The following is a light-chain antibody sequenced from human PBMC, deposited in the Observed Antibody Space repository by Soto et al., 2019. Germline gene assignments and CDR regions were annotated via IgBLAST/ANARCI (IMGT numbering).Light chain of an antibody. CDR3: SSYTSSSTLDVV. V-gene: IGLV2-14*03. CDR2: DVS. J-gene: IGLJ2*01. CDR1: SGDVGSYNY. Sequence: QSALTQPASVSGSPGQSITISCTGTSGDVGSYNYVSWYQHHPGKAPKLMIYDVSNRPSGVSNRFSGSKSGNTASLTISGLQVKDEADYYCSSYTSSSTLDVVFGGGTQLTVL.